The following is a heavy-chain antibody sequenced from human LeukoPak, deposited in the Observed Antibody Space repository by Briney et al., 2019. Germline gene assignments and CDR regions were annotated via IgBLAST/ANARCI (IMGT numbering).Heavy chain of an antibody. CDR3: ARDDIVVVPVGFDP. Sequence: ASVKVSCKASGYTFTGYYMHWVRQAPGQGLEWMGWINPNSGGTNYAQKFQGRVTMTRDTSISTAYMELSRLRSDDTAVYYCARDDIVVVPVGFDPWGQGTLVTVSP. D-gene: IGHD2-2*01. J-gene: IGHJ5*02. V-gene: IGHV1-2*02. CDR1: GYTFTGYY. CDR2: INPNSGGT.